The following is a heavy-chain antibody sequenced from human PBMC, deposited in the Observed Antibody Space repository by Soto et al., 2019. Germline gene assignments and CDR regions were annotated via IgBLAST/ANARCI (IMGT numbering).Heavy chain of an antibody. V-gene: IGHV1-18*01. D-gene: IGHD2-8*01. CDR2: ISAYNGNT. CDR1: GYTFTSYG. Sequence: ASVKVSCKASGYTFTSYGISWVRQAPRQGLEWMGWISAYNGNTNYAQKLQGRVTMTTDTSTSTAYMELRSLRSDNTATYYCAHEDNIPVRCCAFDIWGQGTMVTVSS. J-gene: IGHJ3*02. CDR3: AHEDNIPVRCCAFDI.